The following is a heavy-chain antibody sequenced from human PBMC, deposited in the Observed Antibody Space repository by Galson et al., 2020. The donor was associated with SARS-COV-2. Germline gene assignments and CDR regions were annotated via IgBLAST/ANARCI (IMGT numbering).Heavy chain of an antibody. CDR1: GYTLTELS. V-gene: IGHV1-24*01. CDR2: YDPEDAET. J-gene: IGHJ5*02. D-gene: IGHD3-3*01. CDR3: ATATARIFGVVGFGGYWFDP. Sequence: ALEKVSCKVSGYTLTELSMHWVRQATGKGLEWTGGYDPEDAETIYAQTFQGRVTMTEDTSTDTAYMELSSLRSEGTPVYYCATATARIFGVVGFGGYWFDPWGQGTLVTVSA.